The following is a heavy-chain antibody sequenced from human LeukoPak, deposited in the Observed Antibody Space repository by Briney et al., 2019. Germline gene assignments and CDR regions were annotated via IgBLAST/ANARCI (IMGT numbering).Heavy chain of an antibody. J-gene: IGHJ4*02. D-gene: IGHD6-19*01. V-gene: IGHV3-43*02. CDR1: GFTFSTYA. CDR3: AKDSDDSGWYPDY. CDR2: ISGDGSGT. Sequence: QAGGPLRLSCAASGFTFSTYAMSWVRQAPGKGLEWVSLISGDGSGTYYADSVKGRFTISRDNSKDSLYLQMNSLRAEDTALYYCAKDSDDSGWYPDYWGQGTLVTVSS.